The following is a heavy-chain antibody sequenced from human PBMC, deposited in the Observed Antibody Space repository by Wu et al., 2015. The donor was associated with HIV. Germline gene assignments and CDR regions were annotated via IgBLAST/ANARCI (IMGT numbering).Heavy chain of an antibody. CDR2: ISTYNGNR. D-gene: IGHD2-2*01. V-gene: IGHV1-18*04. CDR1: GYSFSGYY. J-gene: IGHJ4*02. Sequence: QVQLVQSGAEVKKPGASVKVSCKASGYSFSGYYMNWVRQAPGQGLEWLGWISTYNGNRNYVQKFQGRVTMTTDTSTNTAYMELRGLRSDDTAIYYCARVGCSSISCWYYFDYWGQGTLVTVSS. CDR3: ARVGCSSISCWYYFDY.